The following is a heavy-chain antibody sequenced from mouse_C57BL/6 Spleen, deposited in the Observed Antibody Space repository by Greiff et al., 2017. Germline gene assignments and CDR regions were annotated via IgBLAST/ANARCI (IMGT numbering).Heavy chain of an antibody. CDR3: ALDSSGYLYYFDY. Sequence: QVQLQQSGAELVRPGPSVKVSCKASGYAFTNYLIEWVKQRPGQGLEWIGVINPGSGGTNYNEKFKGKATLTADKSSSTAYMQLSSLTSEDSAVYFCALDSSGYLYYFDYWGQGTTLTVSS. J-gene: IGHJ2*01. CDR2: INPGSGGT. V-gene: IGHV1-54*01. D-gene: IGHD3-2*02. CDR1: GYAFTNYL.